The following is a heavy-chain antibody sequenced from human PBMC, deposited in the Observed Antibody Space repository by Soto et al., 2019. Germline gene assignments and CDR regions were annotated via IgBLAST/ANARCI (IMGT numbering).Heavy chain of an antibody. V-gene: IGHV6-1*01. Sequence: QSQTLSLTCAISGDSVSSNSAAWNWIRQSPSRGLEWLGRTYYRSKWYNDYAVSVKSRITINPDTSKNQFSLQLNSVTPEDTAVYYCARAEDTAMGGGGDFDYWGQGTLVTVSS. CDR2: TYYRSKWYN. CDR3: ARAEDTAMGGGGDFDY. D-gene: IGHD5-18*01. J-gene: IGHJ4*02. CDR1: GDSVSSNSAA.